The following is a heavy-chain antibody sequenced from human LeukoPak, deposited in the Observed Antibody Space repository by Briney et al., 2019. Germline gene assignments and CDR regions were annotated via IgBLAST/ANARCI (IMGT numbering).Heavy chain of an antibody. Sequence: SGGSLRLSCAASGFTFSSYGMHWVRQAPDKGLEWVAFIRYDGSNKYYADSVKGRFTISRDNSKNTLYLQMNSLRAEDTAVFYCAKDLESYYHDSSGYRAGFDYWGQGTLVTVSS. D-gene: IGHD3-22*01. J-gene: IGHJ4*02. V-gene: IGHV3-30*02. CDR2: IRYDGSNK. CDR1: GFTFSSYG. CDR3: AKDLESYYHDSSGYRAGFDY.